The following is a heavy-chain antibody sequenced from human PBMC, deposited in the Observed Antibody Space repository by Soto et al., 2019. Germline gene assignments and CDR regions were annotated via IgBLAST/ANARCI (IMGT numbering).Heavy chain of an antibody. D-gene: IGHD2-8*01. Sequence: QVQLVQSGAEVKKPGSSVKVSCKASGGTFSSYAISWVRQAHGQGLEWMGGIIPIFGTANYAQKFQGRVTITADESTSTAYMELSSLRSEDTAVYYCARAGYCTNGVCSPITYFDYWGQGTLVTVSS. J-gene: IGHJ4*02. CDR3: ARAGYCTNGVCSPITYFDY. CDR2: IIPIFGTA. CDR1: GGTFSSYA. V-gene: IGHV1-69*01.